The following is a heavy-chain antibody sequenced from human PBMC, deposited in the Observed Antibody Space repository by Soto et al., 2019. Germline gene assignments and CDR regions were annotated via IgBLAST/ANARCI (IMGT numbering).Heavy chain of an antibody. J-gene: IGHJ2*01. D-gene: IGHD2-15*01. CDR2: IIPILGIA. Sequence: QVQLVQSGAEVKQPGSSVKVSCKASGGTFSSYTISWVRQAPGQGLEWMGRIIPILGIANYAQKFQGRVTITADKSTRTAYMELSSLRSEDTAVYYCARVVGGRATRYFDLWGRGTLVTVSS. CDR3: ARVVGGRATRYFDL. CDR1: GGTFSSYT. V-gene: IGHV1-69*02.